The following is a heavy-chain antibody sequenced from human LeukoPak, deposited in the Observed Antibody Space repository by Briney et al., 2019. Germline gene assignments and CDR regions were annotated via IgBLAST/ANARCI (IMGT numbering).Heavy chain of an antibody. Sequence: SETLSLTCAVYGGSFSGYYWSWIRQPPGKGLEWIGEINHSGSTNYNPSLKSRVTISVDTSKNQFSLKLSSVTAADTAVYYCAAQYSGYVRLDYWGQGTLVTVSS. D-gene: IGHD5-12*01. J-gene: IGHJ4*02. CDR1: GGSFSGYY. V-gene: IGHV4-34*01. CDR2: INHSGST. CDR3: AAQYSGYVRLDY.